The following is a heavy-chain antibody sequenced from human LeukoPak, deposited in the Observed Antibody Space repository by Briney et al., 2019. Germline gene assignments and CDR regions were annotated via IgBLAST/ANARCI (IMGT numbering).Heavy chain of an antibody. D-gene: IGHD5-12*01. V-gene: IGHV1-46*01. CDR3: ARRRLATSYFDY. J-gene: IGHJ4*02. CDR2: INPSGGST. CDR1: GYTFTSHY. Sequence: DSVKVSCKASGYTFTSHYMHWVRQAAGQGLEWMGMINPSGGSTIYAQKFQSRVTMTRDTSTSTVYMELSSLRSEDTAVYYCARRRLATSYFDYWGQGTLVTVSS.